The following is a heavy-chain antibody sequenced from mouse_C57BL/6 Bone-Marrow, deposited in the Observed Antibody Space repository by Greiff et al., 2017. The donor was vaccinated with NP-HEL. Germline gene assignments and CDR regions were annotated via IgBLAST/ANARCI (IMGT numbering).Heavy chain of an antibody. D-gene: IGHD2-3*01. Sequence: VKLVESDAELVKPGASVKISCKVSGYTFTDHTIHWMKQRPEQGLEWIGYIYPRDGSTKYNEKFKGKATLTADKSSSTAYMQLNSLTSEDSAVYFCARLGDGYYGGFAYWGQGTLVTVSA. CDR2: IYPRDGST. V-gene: IGHV1-78*01. CDR3: ARLGDGYYGGFAY. J-gene: IGHJ3*01. CDR1: GYTFTDHT.